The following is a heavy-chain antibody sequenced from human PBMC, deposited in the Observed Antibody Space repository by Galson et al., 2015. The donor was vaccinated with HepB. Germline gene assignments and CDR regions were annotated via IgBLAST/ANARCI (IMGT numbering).Heavy chain of an antibody. Sequence: SLRLSCAASGFTVSSNYMSWVRQAPGKGLEWVSIIYSGTSTYYADYVRGRFTISRHNFKNTLYLQMNSLRAEDTAVYYCARGPRHYYDSSGPGYFDYWGQGTLVTVSS. J-gene: IGHJ4*02. CDR3: ARGPRHYYDSSGPGYFDY. CDR2: IYSGTST. CDR1: GFTVSSNY. D-gene: IGHD3-22*01. V-gene: IGHV3-53*04.